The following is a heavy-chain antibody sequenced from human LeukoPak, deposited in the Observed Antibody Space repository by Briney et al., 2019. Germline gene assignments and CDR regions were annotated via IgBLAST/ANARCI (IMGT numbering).Heavy chain of an antibody. D-gene: IGHD5-24*01. V-gene: IGHV1-69*04. Sequence: SVKVSCKASGGTFSSYTISWVRQAPGQRLEWMGRIIPILGIANYAQKFQSRVTITAGKSTSTAYMELSSLRSEDTAVYYCARETSRDGYNFDYWGQGTLVTVSS. CDR3: ARETSRDGYNFDY. CDR2: IIPILGIA. CDR1: GGTFSSYT. J-gene: IGHJ4*02.